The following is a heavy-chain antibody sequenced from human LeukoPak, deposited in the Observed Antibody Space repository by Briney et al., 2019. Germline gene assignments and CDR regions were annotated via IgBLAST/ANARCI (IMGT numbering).Heavy chain of an antibody. CDR3: TRVRVPSRVLLPYFDY. V-gene: IGHV3-30*01. Sequence: GSSLRLSCSASGRTFSTYSIHWVRQAPGKGLEWVAVLSYDGSTKYFADSVKGRFAISRDNSQNTLYLQLNNLTAEDTAVYYCTRVRVPSRVLLPYFDYWGQGTLVTVSS. D-gene: IGHD3-10*01. J-gene: IGHJ4*02. CDR1: GRTFSTYS. CDR2: LSYDGSTK.